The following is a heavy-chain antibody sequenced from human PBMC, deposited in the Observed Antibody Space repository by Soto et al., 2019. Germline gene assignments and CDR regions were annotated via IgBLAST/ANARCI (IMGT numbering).Heavy chain of an antibody. CDR3: TSQGFGELLFDY. V-gene: IGHV3-15*01. CDR1: GFTFSNAW. CDR2: IKSKTDGGTT. D-gene: IGHD3-10*01. Sequence: GGSLRLSCAASGFTFSNAWMRWVRQAPGKGLEWVGRIKSKTDGGTTDYAAPVKGRFTISRDDSKNTLYLQMNSLKTEDTAVYYCTSQGFGELLFDYWGQGTLVTVSS. J-gene: IGHJ4*02.